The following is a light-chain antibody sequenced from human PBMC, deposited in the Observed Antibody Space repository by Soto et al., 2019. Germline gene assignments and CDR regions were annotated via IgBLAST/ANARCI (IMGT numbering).Light chain of an antibody. CDR1: QSVSSY. Sequence: DIPLTQSPATLSLSLLERVRLXCRPSQSVSSYLAWYQHKPGQAPRLLIKGASYRAAGIPDRFSGSGSGTDFTLTSSRLEPEDFAVYYCQHYGISGTFGQGTKVDIK. V-gene: IGKV3-20*01. CDR2: GAS. CDR3: QHYGISGT. J-gene: IGKJ1*01.